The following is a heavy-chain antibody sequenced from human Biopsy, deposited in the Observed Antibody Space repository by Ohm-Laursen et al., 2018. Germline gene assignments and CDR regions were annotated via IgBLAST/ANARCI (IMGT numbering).Heavy chain of an antibody. CDR1: GDTFTRSA. V-gene: IGHV1-69*04. Sequence: SVKVSCKAFGDTFTRSAFFWVRQAPGQGLVYLGRIIPIVGITNYAQTFQGRITLTADKSTFMVYMELSRLRSDDTAIYYCARGGSGSGYYGMDVWGQGATVSVSS. CDR3: ARGGSGSGYYGMDV. D-gene: IGHD3-10*01. CDR2: IIPIVGIT. J-gene: IGHJ6*02.